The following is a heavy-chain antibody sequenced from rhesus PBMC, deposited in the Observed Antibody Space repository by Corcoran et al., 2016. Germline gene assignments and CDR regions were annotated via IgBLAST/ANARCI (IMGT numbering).Heavy chain of an antibody. CDR1: GFSLSSIGLG. D-gene: IGHD3-9*01. J-gene: IGHJ2*01. Sequence: QVTLKESGPALVKPTQTLTLTCTFSGFSLSSIGLGVGWIRQPPGKALEWLATIYWDENKYYHTSLKSRLTIYKDTSKNQVVLRKTNMDPVDTATYYCARVPGYEDDYGYYDGNWYFDLWGPGTPIPISS. CDR2: IYWDENK. CDR3: ARVPGYEDDYGYYDGNWYFDL. V-gene: IGHV2S1*01.